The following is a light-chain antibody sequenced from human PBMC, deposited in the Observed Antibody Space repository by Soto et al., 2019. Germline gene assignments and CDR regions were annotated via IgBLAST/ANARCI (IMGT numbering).Light chain of an antibody. CDR1: HILGTS. CDR2: GAS. CDR3: QQYGSSGT. V-gene: IGKV3-20*01. Sequence: VRTQSAATLAVSPGGRVVLSCRAIHILGTSLAWYHHKPGQAPRLLLYGASSRATGIPDRFSGSGSGTDVILTISRLEPEDFAVYYCQQYGSSGTFGQGTRLEIK. J-gene: IGKJ5*01.